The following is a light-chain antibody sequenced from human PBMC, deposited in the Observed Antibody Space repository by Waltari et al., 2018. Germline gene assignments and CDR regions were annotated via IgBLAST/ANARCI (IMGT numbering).Light chain of an antibody. CDR2: EVT. J-gene: IGLJ2*01. Sequence: QPALTQPASVSGSPGQSITVSCSGTSRDVGSFNLLSWYQQHPGKAPKLIIFEVTKRPSGISDRFSGSKSGNTASLTISGLQTEDEADYYCCSYVPGGFLKVFGGGTKVTVL. V-gene: IGLV2-23*02. CDR1: SRDVGSFNL. CDR3: CSYVPGGFLKV.